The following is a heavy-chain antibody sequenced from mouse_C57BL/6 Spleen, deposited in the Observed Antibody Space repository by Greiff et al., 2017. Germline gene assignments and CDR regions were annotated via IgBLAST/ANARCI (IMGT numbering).Heavy chain of an antibody. CDR2: IDPSDSYT. V-gene: IGHV1-69*01. J-gene: IGHJ1*03. CDR3: ARGSTVVGTKYFDV. Sequence: QVQLQQPGAELVMPGASVKLSCKASGYTFTSYWMHWVKQRPGQGLEWIGEIDPSDSYTNYNQKFKGKSTLTVDKSSSTAYMQLSSLTSEDSAVYYCARGSTVVGTKYFDVWGTGTTVTVSS. CDR1: GYTFTSYW. D-gene: IGHD1-1*01.